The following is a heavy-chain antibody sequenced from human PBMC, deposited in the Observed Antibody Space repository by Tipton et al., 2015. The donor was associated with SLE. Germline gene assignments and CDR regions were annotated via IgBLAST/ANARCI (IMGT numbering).Heavy chain of an antibody. CDR2: IYSGGVIT. CDR1: GFTFNSYA. D-gene: IGHD3-22*01. V-gene: IGHV3-23*03. J-gene: IGHJ4*02. CDR3: AKDFHDSSGLSDY. Sequence: LSLTCITSGFTFNSYAMSWVRQAPGKGLEWVSVIYSGGVITYYADSVKGRFTISRDNSKKMVYLQVNNLRAEDTAVYYCAKDFHDSSGLSDYWGQGSLVTVSS.